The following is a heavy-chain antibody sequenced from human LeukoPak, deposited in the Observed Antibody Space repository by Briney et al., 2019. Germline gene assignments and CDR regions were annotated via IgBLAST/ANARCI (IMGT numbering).Heavy chain of an antibody. CDR1: GFTFGNYW. J-gene: IGHJ4*02. CDR2: ISGSGGST. Sequence: GGSLRLSCAASGFTFGNYWMTWVRQAPGKGLEWVSSISGSGGSTYYADSVKGRFTISRDNSKNTLYLQMNSLRAEDTAVYYCAKRRSDSSGYYFDYWGQGTLVTVSS. V-gene: IGHV3-23*01. D-gene: IGHD3-22*01. CDR3: AKRRSDSSGYYFDY.